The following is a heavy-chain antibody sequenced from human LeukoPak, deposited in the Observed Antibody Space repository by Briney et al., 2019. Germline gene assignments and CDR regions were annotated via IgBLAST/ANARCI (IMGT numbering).Heavy chain of an antibody. CDR1: GYSFTTYW. CDR3: ARRGYSSGEGAFDI. CDR2: IYPGDSDT. Sequence: GESLKISCKASGYSFTTYWIGWVRQMPGKGLEWMGIIYPGDSDTRYSPSFQGQVTISADKSISTAYLQWSSLKASDTAMHYCARRGYSSGEGAFDIWGQGTMVTVSS. D-gene: IGHD6-19*01. V-gene: IGHV5-51*01. J-gene: IGHJ3*02.